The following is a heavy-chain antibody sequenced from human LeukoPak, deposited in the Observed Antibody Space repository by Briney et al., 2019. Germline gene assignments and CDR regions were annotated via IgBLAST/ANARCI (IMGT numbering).Heavy chain of an antibody. CDR2: INHSGST. D-gene: IGHD6-19*01. Sequence: SETLSLTCAVYGGSFSGYYWSWIRQPPGKGLEWIGEINHSGSTNYNPSLKSRVTISVDTSKNQISLKLSSVTAADTAVYYCARLLIAVAGAGWFDPWGQGTLVTVSS. CDR3: ARLLIAVAGAGWFDP. J-gene: IGHJ5*02. V-gene: IGHV4-34*01. CDR1: GGSFSGYY.